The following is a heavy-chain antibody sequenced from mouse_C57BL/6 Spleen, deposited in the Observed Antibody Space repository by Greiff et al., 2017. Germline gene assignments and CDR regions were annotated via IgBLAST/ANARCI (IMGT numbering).Heavy chain of an antibody. CDR1: GYTFTSYW. CDR2: IDPSDSYT. J-gene: IGHJ4*01. CDR3: ASRWLPREDY. V-gene: IGHV1-50*01. D-gene: IGHD1-1*02. Sequence: QVHLQQPGAELVKPGASVKLSCKASGYTFTSYWMQWVKQRPGQGLEWIGEIDPSDSYTNYNQKFKGKATLTVDTSSSTAYMQLSGLTSEDSAVYYYASRWLPREDYWGQGTSVTVSS.